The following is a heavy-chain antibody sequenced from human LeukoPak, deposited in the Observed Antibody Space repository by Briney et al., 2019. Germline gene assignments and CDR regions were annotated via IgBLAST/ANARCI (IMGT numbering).Heavy chain of an antibody. Sequence: ASVNVSCKASGYTFTVYYMHWVRQAPGQGLEWMGWINPNSGNTGYAQKFQGRVTMTRNTSISTAYMELSSLRSEDTAVYYCARASQGMDVWGQGTTVTVSS. V-gene: IGHV1-8*02. CDR1: GYTFTVYY. CDR3: ARASQGMDV. J-gene: IGHJ6*02. CDR2: INPNSGNT.